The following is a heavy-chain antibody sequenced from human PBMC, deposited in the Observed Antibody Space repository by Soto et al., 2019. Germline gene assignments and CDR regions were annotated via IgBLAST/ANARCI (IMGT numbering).Heavy chain of an antibody. Sequence: GGSLRLSCAASGFTFSNAWMSWVRQAPGKGLEWVGRIKSKTDGGTTDYAEPVKGRFTISRDDSKNTLYLQINSLKTEDTAVYYYTTAGTVDLTGTTDEFDYWGQGTLVTVSS. J-gene: IGHJ4*02. CDR3: TTAGTVDLTGTTDEFDY. CDR2: IKSKTDGGTT. CDR1: GFTFSNAW. D-gene: IGHD4-17*01. V-gene: IGHV3-15*01.